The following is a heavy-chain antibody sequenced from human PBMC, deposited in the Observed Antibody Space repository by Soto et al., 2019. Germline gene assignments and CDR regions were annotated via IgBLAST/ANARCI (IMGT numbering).Heavy chain of an antibody. CDR2: IYYGGST. CDR3: ARVSRQQLVDY. J-gene: IGHJ4*02. D-gene: IGHD6-13*01. Sequence: SETLSLTCTVSGGSISSGGYYWSWIRQHPGKGLEWIGYIYYGGSTYYNPSLKSRVTISVDTSKNQFSLKLSSVTAADTAVYYCARVSRQQLVDYWGQGTLVTAPQ. V-gene: IGHV4-31*03. CDR1: GGSISSGGYY.